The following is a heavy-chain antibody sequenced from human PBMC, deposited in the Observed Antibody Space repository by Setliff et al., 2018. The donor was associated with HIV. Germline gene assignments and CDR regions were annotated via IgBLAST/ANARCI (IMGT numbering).Heavy chain of an antibody. V-gene: IGHV1-69*13. D-gene: IGHD2-15*01. Sequence: SVKVSCKSSGGTFSNYAFSWVRQAPAQGLEWMGGVIPIFDKTTYAQKFLGRATITADESTNTSYMELTSLRSEDTAVYFCARDSHCSGPSCYSGGQFFDYWGQGTLVTVSS. CDR2: VIPIFDKT. CDR1: GGTFSNYA. CDR3: ARDSHCSGPSCYSGGQFFDY. J-gene: IGHJ4*02.